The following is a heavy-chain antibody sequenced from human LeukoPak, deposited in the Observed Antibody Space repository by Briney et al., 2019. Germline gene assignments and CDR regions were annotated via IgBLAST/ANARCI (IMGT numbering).Heavy chain of an antibody. CDR2: ISYDGSNK. CDR3: AKVKDGYNFRPIRYYYYGMDV. J-gene: IGHJ6*02. V-gene: IGHV3-30*18. D-gene: IGHD5-24*01. Sequence: GGSLRLSCAASGFTFSSYGMYWVRQAPGKGLEWVAVISYDGSNKYYADSVKGRFTISRDNSKNTLYLQMNSLRAEDTAVYYCAKVKDGYNFRPIRYYYYGMDVWGQGTTVTVSS. CDR1: GFTFSSYG.